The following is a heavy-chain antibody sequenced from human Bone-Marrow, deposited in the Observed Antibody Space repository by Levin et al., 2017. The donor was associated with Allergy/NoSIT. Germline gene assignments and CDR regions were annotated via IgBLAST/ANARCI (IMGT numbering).Heavy chain of an antibody. V-gene: IGHV3-9*01. Sequence: SLKISCAASGFTFDDYAMHWVRQAPGKGLEWVSGISWNSGSIGYADSVKGRFTISRDNAKNSLYLQMNSLRAEDTALYYCAKVAAAGTLDLLYYYGMDVWGQGTTVTVSS. J-gene: IGHJ6*02. CDR3: AKVAAAGTLDLLYYYGMDV. D-gene: IGHD6-13*01. CDR2: ISWNSGSI. CDR1: GFTFDDYA.